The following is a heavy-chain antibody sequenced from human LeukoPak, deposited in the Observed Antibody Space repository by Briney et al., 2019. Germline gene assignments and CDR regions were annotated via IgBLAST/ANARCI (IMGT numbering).Heavy chain of an antibody. D-gene: IGHD3-22*01. J-gene: IGHJ4*02. CDR3: ARHSPYYYDSSGYYDY. CDR1: GYSFTSYW. Sequence: GESLQISCQGSGYSFTSYWIGWVRQMPGKGLEWMGIIYPGDSDTRYSPSFQGQVTISADKSISTAYLQWSSLKASDTAMYYCARHSPYYYDSSGYYDYWGQGTLVTVSS. V-gene: IGHV5-51*01. CDR2: IYPGDSDT.